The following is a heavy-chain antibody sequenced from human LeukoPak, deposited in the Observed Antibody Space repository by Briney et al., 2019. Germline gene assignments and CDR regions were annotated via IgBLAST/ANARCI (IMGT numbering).Heavy chain of an antibody. J-gene: IGHJ4*02. CDR2: ISSSGRTI. Sequence: GGSLRLSCAASGFTFSSYAMSWVRQAPGKGLEWVSYISSSGRTIYYADSVKGRFTISRDNAKNSLYLQMNSLRAEDTAVYYCARLSVYYYDSSGYEENWGQGTLVTVSS. CDR1: GFTFSSYA. CDR3: ARLSVYYYDSSGYEEN. D-gene: IGHD3-22*01. V-gene: IGHV3-48*03.